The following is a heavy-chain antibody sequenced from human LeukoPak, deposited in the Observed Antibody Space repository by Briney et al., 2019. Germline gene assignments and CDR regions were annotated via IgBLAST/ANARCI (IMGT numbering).Heavy chain of an antibody. V-gene: IGHV3-23*01. Sequence: GGSLRLSCAASGFTFSSYAMSWVRQAPGKGLGWVSAISGSGGSTYYADSVKGRFTISRDNSKNTLYLQMNSLRAEDTAVYYCAKVLVGATYGTIDYWGQGTLVTVSS. D-gene: IGHD1-26*01. J-gene: IGHJ4*02. CDR1: GFTFSSYA. CDR2: ISGSGGST. CDR3: AKVLVGATYGTIDY.